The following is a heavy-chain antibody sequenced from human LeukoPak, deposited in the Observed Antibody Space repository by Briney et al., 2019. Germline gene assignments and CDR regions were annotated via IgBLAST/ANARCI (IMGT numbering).Heavy chain of an antibody. D-gene: IGHD2-2*01. CDR2: ISNGGTE. CDR3: ARRTGDTRFCSRFSCFLPDY. Sequence: GGSLRLSCAASGFAITDHHMNWVRQAPGKGLEWVASISNGGTEFYADSVKGRFAISRDTSTNTLSLQMNSLRAEDTAVYFCARRTGDTRFCSRFSCFLPDYWGQGTLVTVSS. CDR1: GFAITDHH. V-gene: IGHV3-30*01. J-gene: IGHJ4*02.